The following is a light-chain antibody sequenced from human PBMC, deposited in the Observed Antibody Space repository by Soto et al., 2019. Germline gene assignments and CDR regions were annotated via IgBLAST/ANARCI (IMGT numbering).Light chain of an antibody. Sequence: EIVLTQSPGTLSLSPGERATLSCRASQSVRSNYLAWYQQKPGQAPRLLIYGASSRATGIPDRFSGSGSGTDFTLTISRLEPEDFAVYYCQQYCSSAYTLGLGTTLEI. CDR3: QQYCSSAYT. CDR1: QSVRSNY. CDR2: GAS. J-gene: IGKJ2*01. V-gene: IGKV3-20*01.